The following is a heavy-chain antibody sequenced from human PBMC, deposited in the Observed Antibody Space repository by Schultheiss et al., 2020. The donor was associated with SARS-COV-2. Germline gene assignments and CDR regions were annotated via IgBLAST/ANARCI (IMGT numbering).Heavy chain of an antibody. J-gene: IGHJ5*02. CDR2: ISGSGGST. Sequence: GESLKISCTASGFPFRDHAISWFRQAPGKGLEWVSAISGSGGSTYYADSVKGRFTISRDNSKNSLYLQMNSLRADDTAVYYCADLTSHRFDPWGQGTLVTVSS. V-gene: IGHV3-23*01. CDR3: ADLTSHRFDP. D-gene: IGHD3-9*01. CDR1: GFPFRDHA.